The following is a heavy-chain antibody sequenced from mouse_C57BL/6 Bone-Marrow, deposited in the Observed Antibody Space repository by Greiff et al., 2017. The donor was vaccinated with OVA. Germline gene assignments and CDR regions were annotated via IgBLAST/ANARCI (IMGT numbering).Heavy chain of an antibody. V-gene: IGHV14-4*01. D-gene: IGHD1-1*01. CDR1: GFNIKDDY. CDR3: TITTVPDYYAMDY. J-gene: IGHJ4*01. Sequence: VQLQQSGAELVRPGASVKLSCTASGFNIKDDYMHWVMQRPEQGLEWIGWIDPENGDTEYASKFQGKATITADTSSNTAYLQLSSLTSEDTAVYYCTITTVPDYYAMDYWGQGTSVTVSS. CDR2: IDPENGDT.